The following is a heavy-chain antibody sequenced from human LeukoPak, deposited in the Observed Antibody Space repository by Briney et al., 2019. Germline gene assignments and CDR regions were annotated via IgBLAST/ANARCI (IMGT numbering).Heavy chain of an antibody. CDR3: ARERGSSGSSNGMDV. D-gene: IGHD1-26*01. Sequence: ASVKVSCKASGGTFSIYAISWVRQAPGQGLEWMGGIIPIFGTANYAQKFQGRVTITADESTSTAYMELSSLRSEDTAVYYCARERGSSGSSNGMDVWGQGTTVTVSS. J-gene: IGHJ6*02. V-gene: IGHV1-69*13. CDR1: GGTFSIYA. CDR2: IIPIFGTA.